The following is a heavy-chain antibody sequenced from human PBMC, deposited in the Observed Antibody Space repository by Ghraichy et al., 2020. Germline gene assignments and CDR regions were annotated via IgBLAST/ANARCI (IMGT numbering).Heavy chain of an antibody. V-gene: IGHV3-30*18. CDR1: GFTFSNYG. Sequence: GGSLRLSCAASGFTFSNYGMHWVRQAPGKGLEWVAVISYDGSNKYYADSVKGRFTISRDNSKNTLYLQMNSLRAEDTAVYYCAKNRTVLDYWGQGTLVTVSS. J-gene: IGHJ4*02. D-gene: IGHD4-17*01. CDR2: ISYDGSNK. CDR3: AKNRTVLDY.